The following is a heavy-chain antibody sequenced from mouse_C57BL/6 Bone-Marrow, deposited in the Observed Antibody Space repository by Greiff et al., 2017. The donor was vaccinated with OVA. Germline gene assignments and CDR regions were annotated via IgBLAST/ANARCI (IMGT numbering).Heavy chain of an antibody. CDR3: ASDYYGSRRGFAY. CDR1: GYSITSGYY. J-gene: IGHJ3*01. Sequence: EVQLVESGPGLVKPSQSLSLTCSVTGYSITSGYYWNWIRQFPGNKLEWMGYISYDGSNNYNPSLKNRISITRDTSKNQFFLKLNSVTTEDTATYYGASDYYGSRRGFAYWGQGTLVTVSA. D-gene: IGHD1-1*01. CDR2: ISYDGSN. V-gene: IGHV3-6*01.